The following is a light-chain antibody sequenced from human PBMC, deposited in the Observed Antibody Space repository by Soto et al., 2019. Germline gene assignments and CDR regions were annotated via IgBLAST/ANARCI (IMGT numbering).Light chain of an antibody. J-gene: IGKJ2*01. CDR2: GAF. Sequence: EIVLTQSPATLSVSPGERATFSCRTSQSVASNFAWYQQKPGQAPRLLVYGAFIRAPGFPVRFRGSGSGSEFTLTISSLQSEDGATYYCQQYDKWPYTFGQGTKV. CDR1: QSVASN. CDR3: QQYDKWPYT. V-gene: IGKV3-15*01.